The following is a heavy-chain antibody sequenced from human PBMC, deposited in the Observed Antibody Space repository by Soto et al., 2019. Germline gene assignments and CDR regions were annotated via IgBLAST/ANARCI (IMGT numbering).Heavy chain of an antibody. CDR2: IYYSGST. V-gene: IGHV4-59*01. J-gene: IGHJ6*02. Sequence: SETLSLTCTVSGGSISSYYWSWIRQPPGQGLVWIGYIYYSGSTNYNPSLKSRVTISVDTSKNQFSLKLSSVTAADTAVYYCARLVYGDYEYYYYGMDVWGQGTTVTVSS. CDR1: GGSISSYY. CDR3: ARLVYGDYEYYYYGMDV. D-gene: IGHD4-17*01.